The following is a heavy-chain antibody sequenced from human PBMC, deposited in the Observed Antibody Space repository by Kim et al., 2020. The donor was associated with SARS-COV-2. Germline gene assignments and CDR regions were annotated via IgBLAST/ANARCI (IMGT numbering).Heavy chain of an antibody. D-gene: IGHD4-4*01. CDR3: ERGDNYNTFDY. V-gene: IGHV3-74*01. CDR2: T. Sequence: TNYADSVKGRFTNSRDNAKNTLYLQMNSLRAEDTAVYYCERGDNYNTFDYWGQGTLVTVSS. J-gene: IGHJ4*02.